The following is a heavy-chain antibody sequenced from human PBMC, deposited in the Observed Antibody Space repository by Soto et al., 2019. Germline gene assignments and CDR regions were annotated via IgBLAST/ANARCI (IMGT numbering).Heavy chain of an antibody. D-gene: IGHD3-9*01. V-gene: IGHV3-74*01. J-gene: IGHJ3*02. CDR2: ISADGSST. Sequence: EVQLVESGGGLVQPGGSLRLSCVASGFSFSNNWMHWVRHAPGKGPVWVSRISADGSSTHYADFVKGRFTIYRDNAKNTIYLQMNNLSVEDAAVYYWARFDISAPPPIWGQGTMVTVSS. CDR3: ARFDISAPPPI. CDR1: GFSFSNNW.